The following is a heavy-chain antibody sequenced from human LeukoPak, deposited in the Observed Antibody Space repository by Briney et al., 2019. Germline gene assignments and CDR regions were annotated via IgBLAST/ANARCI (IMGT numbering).Heavy chain of an antibody. CDR3: AKEGRSLQTY. V-gene: IGHV3-7*03. J-gene: IGHJ4*02. CDR1: GFMFSSNW. CDR2: IKEDGTET. Sequence: GGSLRLSCAASGFMFSSNWMSWVRLAPGKGLEWVANIKEDGTETYYVDSVKGRFTISRDNAKNSLYLQMNSLRVEDAAVYYCAKEGRSLQTYWGQGTLVTVS. D-gene: IGHD5-24*01.